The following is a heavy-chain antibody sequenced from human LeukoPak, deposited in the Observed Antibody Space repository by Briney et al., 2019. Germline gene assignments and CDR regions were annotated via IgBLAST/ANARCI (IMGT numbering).Heavy chain of an antibody. V-gene: IGHV3-20*04. CDR3: ARDGSGWETTS. D-gene: IGHD1-26*01. Sequence: PGGSLRLSCAASGSSFDDYGMSWIRQAPGKGLEWVSGTNWNGGSTGYADSVKGRFTISRDNARNSLYLQMNSLRAEDTALYYCARDGSGWETTSWGQGTLVTVSS. CDR1: GSSFDDYG. J-gene: IGHJ5*02. CDR2: TNWNGGST.